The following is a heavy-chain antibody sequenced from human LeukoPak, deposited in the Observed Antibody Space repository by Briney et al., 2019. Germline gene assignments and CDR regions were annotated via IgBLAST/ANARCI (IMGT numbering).Heavy chain of an antibody. D-gene: IGHD3-10*01. CDR3: ARVSSVRGVIPNYYFDY. CDR1: GYTFTGYY. V-gene: IGHV1-2*02. CDR2: INPNSSGT. J-gene: IGHJ4*02. Sequence: ASVKVSCKASGYTFTGYYMHWVRQAPGQGLEWMGWINPNSSGTNYAQKFQGRVTMTRDTSISTAYMELSRLRSDDTAVYYCARVSSVRGVIPNYYFDYWGQGTLVTVSS.